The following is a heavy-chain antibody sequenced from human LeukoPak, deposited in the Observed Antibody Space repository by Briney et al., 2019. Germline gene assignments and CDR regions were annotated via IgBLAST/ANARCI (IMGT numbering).Heavy chain of an antibody. CDR1: GGSISSGSYY. CDR3: ARESRRIAAAGPSYYMDV. Sequence: SQTLSLTCTVSGGSISSGSYYWSWIRQPAGKGLEWIGYIYYSGSTNYNPSLKSRVTISVDTSKNQFSLKLSSVTAADTAVYYCARESRRIAAAGPSYYMDVWGRGTTVTVSS. CDR2: IYYSGST. D-gene: IGHD6-13*01. J-gene: IGHJ6*03. V-gene: IGHV4-61*01.